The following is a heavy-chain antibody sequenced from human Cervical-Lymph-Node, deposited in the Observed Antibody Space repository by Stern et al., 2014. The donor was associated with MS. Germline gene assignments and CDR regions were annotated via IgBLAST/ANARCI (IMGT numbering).Heavy chain of an antibody. V-gene: IGHV3-23*04. D-gene: IGHD2-15*01. CDR3: EKARSLVVVAATNY. CDR2: ISGGGDNT. CDR1: GFPFSNYA. J-gene: IGHJ4*02. Sequence: EVQLVESGGGLVQPGGSLRLSCAASGFPFSNYAMSWVRQAPGKGLEWVSVISGGGDNTYYADSVKGRFTISRDNSKNILTLQMNSLRAEDTAVYYCEKARSLVVVAATNYWGQGTLVTVSS.